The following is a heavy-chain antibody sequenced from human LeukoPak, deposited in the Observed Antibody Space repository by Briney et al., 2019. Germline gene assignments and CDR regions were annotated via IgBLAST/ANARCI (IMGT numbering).Heavy chain of an antibody. CDR3: AKFFYGDYQTFDY. CDR2: ISGSGGST. Sequence: GGSLRLSCVGSGFTFRSHAMSWVRQAPGKGLEWVSAISGSGGSTYYADSVKGRFTISRDNSKNTLYLQMNSLRAEDTAVHYCAKFFYGDYQTFDYWGQGTLVTVSS. V-gene: IGHV3-23*01. J-gene: IGHJ4*02. D-gene: IGHD4-17*01. CDR1: GFTFRSHA.